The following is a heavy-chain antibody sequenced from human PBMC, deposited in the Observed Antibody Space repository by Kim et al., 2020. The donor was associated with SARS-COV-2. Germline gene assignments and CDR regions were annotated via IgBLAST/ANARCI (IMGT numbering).Heavy chain of an antibody. CDR3: ARAEPYSSSWYLPSYYYYYMDV. V-gene: IGHV4-34*01. CDR1: GGSFSGYY. J-gene: IGHJ6*03. CDR2: INHSGST. D-gene: IGHD6-13*01. Sequence: SETLSLTCAVYGGSFSGYYWSWIRQPPGKGLEWIGEINHSGSTNYNPSLKSRVTISVDTSKNQFSLKLSSVTAADTAVYYCARAEPYSSSWYLPSYYYYYMDVWGKGTTVTVSS.